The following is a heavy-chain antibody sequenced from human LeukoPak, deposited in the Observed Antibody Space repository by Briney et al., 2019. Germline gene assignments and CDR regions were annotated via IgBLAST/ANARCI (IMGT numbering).Heavy chain of an antibody. Sequence: GGSLRLSCAASGFTFSSYWMHWVRQAPGKGLVWVSRINSDGSSTSYADSVKGRFTISRDNAKNTLYLQMNSLRAEDTAVYYCAKAGIVVVLAATYYFDYWGQGTLVTVSS. CDR2: INSDGSST. D-gene: IGHD2-15*01. V-gene: IGHV3-74*01. CDR1: GFTFSSYW. J-gene: IGHJ4*02. CDR3: AKAGIVVVLAATYYFDY.